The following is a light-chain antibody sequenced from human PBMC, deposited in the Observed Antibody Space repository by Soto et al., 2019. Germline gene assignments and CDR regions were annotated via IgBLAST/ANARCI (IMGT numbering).Light chain of an antibody. CDR3: QQLNSYPRT. CDR2: AAS. V-gene: IGKV1-5*01. Sequence: DIQITQSPSTLSASVGDRVTITCRASQSIGSWLAWYQQKPGKAPKLLIYAASTLQSGVPSRFSGSGSGTDFTLTISSLQPEDFAAYYCQQLNSYPRTFGQGTKVDIK. CDR1: QSIGSW. J-gene: IGKJ1*01.